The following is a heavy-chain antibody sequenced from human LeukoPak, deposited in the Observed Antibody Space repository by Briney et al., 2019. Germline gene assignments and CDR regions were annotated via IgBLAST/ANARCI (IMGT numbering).Heavy chain of an antibody. CDR1: GGSISSGDYY. J-gene: IGHJ6*02. D-gene: IGHD4-17*01. CDR2: IYYSGST. Sequence: SQTLSLTCTVSGGSISSGDYYWSWVRQPPGKGLEWIGYIYYSGSTYYNPSLKSRVSISVDKSKNQFSLKLYSMTAADTAVYYCARDSGLRSGMDVWGQGTTATVSS. CDR3: ARDSGLRSGMDV. V-gene: IGHV4-30-4*01.